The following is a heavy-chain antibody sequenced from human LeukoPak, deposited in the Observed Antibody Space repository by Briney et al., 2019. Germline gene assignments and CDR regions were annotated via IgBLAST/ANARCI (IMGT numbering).Heavy chain of an antibody. CDR2: INHSGST. CDR1: GGSFSGYY. J-gene: IGHJ6*03. V-gene: IGHV4-34*01. Sequence: SETLSLTCAVYGGSFSGYYWTWIRQPPGKGLEWIGEINHSGSTNYNPSLKSRVTISVDTSKNQFSLKLSSVTAADTAVYYCARDGRGLGFYYYYMDVWGKGTTVTVSS. CDR3: ARDGRGLGFYYYYMDV. D-gene: IGHD2-8*01.